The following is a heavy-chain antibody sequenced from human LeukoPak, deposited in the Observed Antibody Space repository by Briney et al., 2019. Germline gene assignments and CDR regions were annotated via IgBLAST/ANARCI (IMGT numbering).Heavy chain of an antibody. J-gene: IGHJ6*04. CDR1: GYSISSGYY. CDR2: IFHSGST. CDR3: ARASGSYGSGSYYYYGMDV. Sequence: SETLSLTCAVSGYSISSGYYWGWIRQPPGKGLEWIGTIFHSGSTYYNPSLKSPVNMSVDTSKNQISLKLSSVTAADTAVYYCARASGSYGSGSYYYYGMDVWGKGTTVTVSS. D-gene: IGHD3-10*01. V-gene: IGHV4-38-2*01.